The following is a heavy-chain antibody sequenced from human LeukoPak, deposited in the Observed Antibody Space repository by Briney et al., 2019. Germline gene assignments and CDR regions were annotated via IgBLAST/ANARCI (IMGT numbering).Heavy chain of an antibody. D-gene: IGHD2-15*01. CDR3: ARDEDVEGGYYFDY. J-gene: IGHJ4*02. Sequence: SSETLSLTCTVSGGSISSYYWSWIRQPAGKGLEWIGRIYTSGSTNYNPSLKSRVTMSVDTSKNQFSLKLSSVTAADTAVYYCARDEDVEGGYYFDYWGQGTLVTVSS. CDR2: IYTSGST. V-gene: IGHV4-4*07. CDR1: GGSISSYY.